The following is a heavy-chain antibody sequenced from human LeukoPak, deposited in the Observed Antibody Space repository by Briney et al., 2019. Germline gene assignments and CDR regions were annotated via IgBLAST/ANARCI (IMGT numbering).Heavy chain of an antibody. D-gene: IGHD6-19*01. J-gene: IGHJ3*01. V-gene: IGHV1-8*03. CDR2: MNPNSVNP. CDR3: ARVRGGGWSAFDL. CDR1: GYSFARHD. Sequence: ASVRVSCKTSGYSFARHDINWVRQAPGQGREWVGWMNPNSVNPGYAQKLQGRVTITRNISISTAYMELRSLRSEDTAVYFCARVRGGGWSAFDLWGQGTVVTVSS.